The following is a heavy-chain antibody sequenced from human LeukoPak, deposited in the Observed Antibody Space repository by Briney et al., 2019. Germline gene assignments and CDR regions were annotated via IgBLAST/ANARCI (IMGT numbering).Heavy chain of an antibody. CDR2: INHSGST. CDR1: GGSFSGYY. D-gene: IGHD4-23*01. V-gene: IGHV4-34*01. CDR3: ARGRDYGGNPDFDY. J-gene: IGHJ4*02. Sequence: PSETLSLTCAVYGGSFSGYYWSWIRQPPGKGLEWIGEINHSGSTNYNPSLKSRVTISVDTSKNQFSLKLSSVTAADTAVYYCARGRDYGGNPDFDYWGQGTLVTVSS.